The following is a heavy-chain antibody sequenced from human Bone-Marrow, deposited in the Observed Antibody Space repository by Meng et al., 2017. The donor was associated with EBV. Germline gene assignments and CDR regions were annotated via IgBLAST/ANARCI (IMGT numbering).Heavy chain of an antibody. CDR3: ASGYCTTSTCYVLYFDF. CDR1: GYNFTDYY. D-gene: IGHD2-8*01. CDR2: INPDNGGT. V-gene: IGHV1-2*06. J-gene: IGHJ4*02. Sequence: QVQLVPSGAEVKKPGASVMVSCKASGYNFTDYYLHWVRQAPGQGLEWMGRINPDNGGTHFAQKFQGRVTMTRDTSISTAYMELSRLRSDDTAVYYCASGYCTTSTCYVLYFDFRGQGTLVTVSS.